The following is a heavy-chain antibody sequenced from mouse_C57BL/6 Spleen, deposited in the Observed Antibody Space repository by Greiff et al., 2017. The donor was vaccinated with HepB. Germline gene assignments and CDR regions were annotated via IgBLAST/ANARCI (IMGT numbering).Heavy chain of an antibody. CDR2: IYPGDGDT. CDR1: GYAFSSSW. V-gene: IGHV1-82*01. J-gene: IGHJ2*01. CDR3: ARLDGH. D-gene: IGHD2-3*01. Sequence: VQRVESGPELVKPGASVKISCKASGYAFSSSWMNWVKQRPGKGLEWIGRIYPGDGDTNYNGKFKGKATLTADKSSSTAYMQLSSLTSEDSAVYFCARLDGHWGQGTTLTVSS.